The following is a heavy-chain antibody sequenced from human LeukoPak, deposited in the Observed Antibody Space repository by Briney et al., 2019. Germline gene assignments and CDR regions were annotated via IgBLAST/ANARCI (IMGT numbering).Heavy chain of an antibody. J-gene: IGHJ5*02. Sequence: GGSLRLSCAASGFTFSGSAMHWVRQASGKGLEWVGRIRSKANSYATAYAASVKGRFTISRDDSKNTAYLQMNSLKTEDTAVYYCLYAHENFNWFDPWGQGTLVTVSS. CDR2: IRSKANSYAT. V-gene: IGHV3-73*01. CDR3: LYAHENFNWFDP. CDR1: GFTFSGSA. D-gene: IGHD2-8*01.